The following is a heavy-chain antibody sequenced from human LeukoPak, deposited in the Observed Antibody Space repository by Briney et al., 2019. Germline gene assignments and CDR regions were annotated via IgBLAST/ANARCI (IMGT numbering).Heavy chain of an antibody. J-gene: IGHJ4*02. V-gene: IGHV3-48*01. CDR2: ISSSSSNI. CDR1: GFTFSYYS. D-gene: IGHD6-13*01. Sequence: GGSLRLSCAASGFTFSYYSMNWVRQAPGKGLEWVSYISSSSSNIYYADSVKGRFTISRDNSKNTLYLQMNSLRAEDTAVYYCARGYSSSWYFDYWGQGTLVTVSS. CDR3: ARGYSSSWYFDY.